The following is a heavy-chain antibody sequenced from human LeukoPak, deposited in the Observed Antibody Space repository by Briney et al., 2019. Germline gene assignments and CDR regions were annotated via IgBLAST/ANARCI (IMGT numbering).Heavy chain of an antibody. CDR2: IYSSGST. V-gene: IGHV4-4*07. CDR3: ARVLLVTPVAAFDI. J-gene: IGHJ3*02. Sequence: SETLSLTCTVSGGSISSYYWSWIRQPAGKGLEWIGRIYSSGSTKYNPSLQSRITMSVDTSKNQFSLNLSSVTAADTAVYYCARVLLVTPVAAFDIWGQGTMVTVSS. D-gene: IGHD4-23*01. CDR1: GGSISSYY.